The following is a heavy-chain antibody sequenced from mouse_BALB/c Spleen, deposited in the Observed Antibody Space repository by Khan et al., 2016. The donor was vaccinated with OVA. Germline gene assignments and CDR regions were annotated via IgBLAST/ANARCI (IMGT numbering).Heavy chain of an antibody. J-gene: IGHJ2*01. CDR1: GYSITSGYG. Sequence: EVQLQESGPGLVKPSQSLSLTCTVTGYSITSGYGWNWIRQFPGNKLEWMGYISYSGSTNYNPSLKSRISITRATSQNQFFLQLNSVTTEDTATYYCARKARIKYWGQGTTRTGSS. CDR3: ARKARIKY. V-gene: IGHV3-2*02. D-gene: IGHD3-2*02. CDR2: ISYSGST.